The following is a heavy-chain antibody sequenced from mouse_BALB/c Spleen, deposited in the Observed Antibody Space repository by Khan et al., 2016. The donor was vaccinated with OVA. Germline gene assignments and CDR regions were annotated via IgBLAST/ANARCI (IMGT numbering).Heavy chain of an antibody. D-gene: IGHD4-1*01. J-gene: IGHJ3*01. CDR2: ISSDGSYT. CDR1: GFTFSSYG. CDR3: ASHLTGSFAY. Sequence: EVQLQESGGDLVKPGGSLKLSCAASGFTFSSYGMSWVRQTPDKRLEWVATISSDGSYTYYPDSVKGRFTISRDNVKNTLYLQMSSLKSEDTARYYCASHLTGSFAYWGQGTLVTVSA. V-gene: IGHV5-6*01.